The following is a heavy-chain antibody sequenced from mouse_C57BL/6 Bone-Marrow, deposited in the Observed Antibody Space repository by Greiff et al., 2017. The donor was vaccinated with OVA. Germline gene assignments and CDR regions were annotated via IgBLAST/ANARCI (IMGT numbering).Heavy chain of an antibody. D-gene: IGHD4-1*01. V-gene: IGHV1-61*01. CDR3: ARDWAFDF. CDR2: IYPSDSET. J-gene: IGHJ2*01. Sequence: QVQLQQPGAELVRPGSSVKLSCKASGYTFTSYWMDWVKQRPGQGLEWIGNIYPSDSETHYNQKFKDKATLTVDKSSSKAYMQLSSLKSEDSALYYCARDWAFDFGRQGTTLTVSS. CDR1: GYTFTSYW.